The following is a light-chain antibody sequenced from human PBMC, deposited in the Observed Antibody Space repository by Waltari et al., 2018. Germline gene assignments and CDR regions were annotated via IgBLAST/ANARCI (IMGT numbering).Light chain of an antibody. CDR1: QNINYW. CDR2: DAS. CDR3: QQYKNYAET. J-gene: IGKJ2*01. V-gene: IGKV1-5*01. Sequence: DIQMTQSPSTLSASVGDRVTITCRASQNINYWLAWYQQKPGKAPKFLIYDASSLESGVPSRFSGSGSGAEFTLTISSLQPDDFATYYCQQYKNYAETFGQGTKLEIK.